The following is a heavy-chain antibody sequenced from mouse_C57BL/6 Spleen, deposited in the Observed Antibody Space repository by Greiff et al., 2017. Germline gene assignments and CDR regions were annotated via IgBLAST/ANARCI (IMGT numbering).Heavy chain of an antibody. CDR2: IYPGDGDT. CDR3: ARDGNYYFDV. Sequence: QVQLQQSGPELVKPGASVKISCKASGYAFSSSWLNWVKQRPGKGLEWIGRIYPGDGDTNYNGKFKGKATLTADKSSSTAYMQLSSLTSEDSAVYFCARDGNYYFDVWGTGTTVTVSA. CDR1: GYAFSSSW. V-gene: IGHV1-82*01. J-gene: IGHJ1*03. D-gene: IGHD2-1*01.